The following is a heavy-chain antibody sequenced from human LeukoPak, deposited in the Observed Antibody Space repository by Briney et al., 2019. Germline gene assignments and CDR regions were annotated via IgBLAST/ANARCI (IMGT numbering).Heavy chain of an antibody. CDR3: ARGLDYDILTGYGY. Sequence: GGSLRLSCAASGFTFSSYWMHWVRQAPGKGLEWVAVIWYDGSNKYYADSVKGRFTISRDNSKNTLYLQMNSLRAEDTAVYYCARGLDYDILTGYGYWGQGTLVTVSS. D-gene: IGHD3-9*01. CDR2: IWYDGSNK. CDR1: GFTFSSYW. V-gene: IGHV3-33*08. J-gene: IGHJ4*02.